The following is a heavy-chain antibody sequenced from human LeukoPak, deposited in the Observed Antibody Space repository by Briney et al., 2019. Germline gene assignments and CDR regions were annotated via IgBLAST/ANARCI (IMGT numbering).Heavy chain of an antibody. Sequence: GASVKVSCKASGYTFTGYYMHWVRQAPGQGLEWMGWINPNSGGTNYAQTFQGRVTMTRDTSISTAYMELNRLRSDDTAVYYCARESSSRPLYFDYWGQGTLVTVSS. V-gene: IGHV1-2*02. D-gene: IGHD6-13*01. J-gene: IGHJ4*02. CDR1: GYTFTGYY. CDR3: ARESSSRPLYFDY. CDR2: INPNSGGT.